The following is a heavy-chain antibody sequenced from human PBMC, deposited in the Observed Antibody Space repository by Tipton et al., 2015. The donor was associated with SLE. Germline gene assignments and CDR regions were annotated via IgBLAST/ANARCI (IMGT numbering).Heavy chain of an antibody. V-gene: IGHV3-30*03. CDR1: GFSFSSYA. CDR3: ARDGVAVPGPYFEY. D-gene: IGHD6-19*01. Sequence: SLRLSCAASGFSFSSYAMHWVRQAPGKGLEWVAVISYDGSNEYYADSVQDRFTISRDNSKNTLYLQMNSLRAEDTAVYYCARDGVAVPGPYFEYWGQGTLVTVSS. CDR2: ISYDGSNE. J-gene: IGHJ4*02.